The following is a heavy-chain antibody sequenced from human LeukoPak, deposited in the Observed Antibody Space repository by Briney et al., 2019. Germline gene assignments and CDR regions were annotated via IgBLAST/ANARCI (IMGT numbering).Heavy chain of an antibody. J-gene: IGHJ4*02. V-gene: IGHV3-23*01. CDR2: ISGSGGST. CDR1: GFTFSSYA. CDR3: AKDGRSSGYSGYFDY. D-gene: IGHD3-22*01. Sequence: GGSLRLSCAASGFTFSSYAMSWVRQAPGKGLEWVSAISGSGGSTYYADSVKGRFTISRDNSKNTLYLQMNSLRAEDTAVYYCAKDGRSSGYSGYFDYWGQGTLVTVSS.